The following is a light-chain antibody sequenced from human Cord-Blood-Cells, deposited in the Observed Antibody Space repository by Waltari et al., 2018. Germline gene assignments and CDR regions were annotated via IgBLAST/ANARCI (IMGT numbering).Light chain of an antibody. V-gene: IGKV1-8*01. Sequence: AIRITQSPSSLSASTGARVTITCRASQGISSYLAWYQQKPGKAPKLLIYAASTLQSGVPSRFSGSGSGTDFTLTISCLQSEDFATYYCQQYYSYPPYTFGQGTKLEIK. J-gene: IGKJ2*01. CDR2: AAS. CDR1: QGISSY. CDR3: QQYYSYPPYT.